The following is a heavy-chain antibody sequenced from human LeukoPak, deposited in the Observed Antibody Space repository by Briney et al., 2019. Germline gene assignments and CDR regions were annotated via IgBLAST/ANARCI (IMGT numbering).Heavy chain of an antibody. D-gene: IGHD1-7*01. J-gene: IGHJ4*02. CDR2: IYYSGST. CDR1: GGSISSGDYY. CDR3: AREGTGTSQENYFDY. V-gene: IGHV4-30-4*01. Sequence: SETLSVTCTVSGGSISSGDYYCSWIRLPPGKGLEWIGYIYYSGSTYYNPSLKSRVTISVDTSKNQFSLKLSSVTAADTAVYYCAREGTGTSQENYFDYWGQGTLVTVSS.